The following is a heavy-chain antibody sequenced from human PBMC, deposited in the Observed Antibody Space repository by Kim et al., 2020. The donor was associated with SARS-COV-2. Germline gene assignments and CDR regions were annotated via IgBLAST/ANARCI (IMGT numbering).Heavy chain of an antibody. CDR2: ISYDGSNK. J-gene: IGHJ6*02. Sequence: GGSLRLSCAASGFTFSSYGMHWVRQAPGKGLEWVAVISYDGSNKYYADSVKGRFTISRDNSKNTLYLQMNSLRAEDTAVYYCAREGGYCSSTSCYAYYYYYGMDVWGQGTTVTVSS. CDR1: GFTFSSYG. CDR3: AREGGYCSSTSCYAYYYYYGMDV. D-gene: IGHD2-2*01. V-gene: IGHV3-33*05.